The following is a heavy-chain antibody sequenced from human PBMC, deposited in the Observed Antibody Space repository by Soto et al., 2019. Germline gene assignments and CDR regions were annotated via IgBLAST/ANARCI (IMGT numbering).Heavy chain of an antibody. CDR1: GGSFSGYY. Sequence: PSETLSLTCAVYGGSFSGYYWSWIRRPPGKGLEWIGEINLGDSTNYNASLKSRVSISVDTSKTQFSLKVNSVTAADTAVYYCALGVVFDYWSKGTLVPVSS. V-gene: IGHV4-34*01. CDR3: ALGVVFDY. J-gene: IGHJ4*02. CDR2: INLGDST. D-gene: IGHD3-3*01.